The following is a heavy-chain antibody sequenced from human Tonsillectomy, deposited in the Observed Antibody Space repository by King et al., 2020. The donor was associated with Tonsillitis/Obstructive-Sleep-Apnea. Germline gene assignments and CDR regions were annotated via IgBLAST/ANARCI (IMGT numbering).Heavy chain of an antibody. CDR3: ARATVNENASGNCFDP. Sequence: GQLVQSGAEVKKPGSSVKVSCKASGGTLSSYAISWVRQAPGQGLEWMGRIIPILDKTNYAQKFQGRVTITADKSTITAYMELTSLTSEDTAVYYGARATVNENASGNCFDPWGQGTLVTVSS. V-gene: IGHV1-69*04. CDR1: GGTLSSYA. D-gene: IGHD3-10*01. J-gene: IGHJ5*02. CDR2: IIPILDKT.